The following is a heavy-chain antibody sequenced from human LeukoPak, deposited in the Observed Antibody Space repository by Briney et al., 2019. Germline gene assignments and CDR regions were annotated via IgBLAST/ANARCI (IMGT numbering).Heavy chain of an antibody. CDR2: IFHSGST. V-gene: IGHV4-59*08. J-gene: IGHJ4*02. CDR1: GGSISTYY. Sequence: SETLSLTCTVSGGSISTYYWSWIRQPPGKGLEWIGYIFHSGSTNYNPSLKSRVTMSVDTSKNQFSLKLSSVTAADTAVYYCARSAGSGSYYPFDYWGQGTLVTVSS. D-gene: IGHD3-10*01. CDR3: ARSAGSGSYYPFDY.